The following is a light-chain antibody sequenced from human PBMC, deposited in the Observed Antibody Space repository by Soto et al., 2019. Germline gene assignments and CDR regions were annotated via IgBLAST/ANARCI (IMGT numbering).Light chain of an antibody. J-gene: IGKJ1*01. CDR3: QQDDSYSWK. V-gene: IGKV1-5*03. Sequence: DLLMTQAPSTLLFSLFYLVTITFRASQSVSSWVAWYQQKPGKAPKLLIYEASILESGVPSRFSGSGSGTEFTLTISSLQPDDFATYYCQQDDSYSWKFGQGTKVEI. CDR2: EAS. CDR1: QSVSSW.